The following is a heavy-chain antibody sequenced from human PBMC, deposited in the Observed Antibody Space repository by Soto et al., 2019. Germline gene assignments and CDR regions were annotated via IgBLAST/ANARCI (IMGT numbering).Heavy chain of an antibody. J-gene: IGHJ6*02. D-gene: IGHD2-2*01. CDR2: LYYSGSI. CDR1: GDSISSGGYY. V-gene: IGHV4-31*03. CDR3: GSSTSCYCESYVDV. Sequence: SETLSLTCTVSGDSISSGGYYWSWIRQHPGKGLEWIGYLYYSGSIYYNTSLKSRVTISVDTSKNHFSLELSSVTAADTAIYYCGSSTSCYCESYVDVWGQGTLVTVSS.